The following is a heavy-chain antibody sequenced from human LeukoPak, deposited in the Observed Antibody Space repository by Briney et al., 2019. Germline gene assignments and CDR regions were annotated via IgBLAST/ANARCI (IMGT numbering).Heavy chain of an antibody. D-gene: IGHD4-17*01. Sequence: SETLSLTCTVSGGSISSYYWSWIRQPPGKGLEWIGYIYYSGSTNYSPSLKSRVTISVDTSKNQFSLKLSSVTAADTAVYYCARTYDDYGDYYDYWGQGTLVTVSS. CDR1: GGSISSYY. V-gene: IGHV4-59*01. CDR3: ARTYDDYGDYYDY. CDR2: IYYSGST. J-gene: IGHJ4*02.